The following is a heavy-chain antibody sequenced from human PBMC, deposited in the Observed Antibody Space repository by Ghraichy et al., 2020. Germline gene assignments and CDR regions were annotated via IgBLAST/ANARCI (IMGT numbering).Heavy chain of an antibody. D-gene: IGHD6-19*01. Sequence: SETLSLTCAVYGGSFSGYYWSWIRQPPGKGLEWIGEINHSGSTNYNPSLKSRVTISVDTSKNQFSLKLSSVTAADTAVYYCARGPHGRAVADRRYYYYYGMDVWSQGTTVTVSS. V-gene: IGHV4-34*01. J-gene: IGHJ6*02. CDR2: INHSGST. CDR1: GGSFSGYY. CDR3: ARGPHGRAVADRRYYYYYGMDV.